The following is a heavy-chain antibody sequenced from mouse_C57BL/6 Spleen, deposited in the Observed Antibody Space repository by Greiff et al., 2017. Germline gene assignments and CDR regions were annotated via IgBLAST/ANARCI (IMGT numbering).Heavy chain of an antibody. CDR1: GYTFTSYW. J-gene: IGHJ2*01. CDR3: ARGVIYYDYANYFDY. V-gene: IGHV1-52*01. CDR2: IDPSDSET. D-gene: IGHD2-4*01. Sequence: QVQLQQPGAELVRPGSSVKLSCKASGYTFTSYWMHWVKQRPIQGLEWIGNIDPSDSETPYNQKFKDKATLTVDKSSSTAYMQLSSLTSEDSAVYYGARGVIYYDYANYFDYWGQGTTLTVSS.